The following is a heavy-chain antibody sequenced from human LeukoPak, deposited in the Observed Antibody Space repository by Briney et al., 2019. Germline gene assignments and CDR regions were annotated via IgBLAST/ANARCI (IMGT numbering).Heavy chain of an antibody. V-gene: IGHV1-2*02. D-gene: IGHD2-15*01. CDR3: ARGLGYCSGGSCYNWFDP. CDR1: GYTFTGYY. CDR2: INPNSGGT. Sequence: ASVKVSCKASGYTFTGYYMHWVRQAPGQGHEWMGWINPNSGGTNYAQKFQGRVTMTRDTSISTAYMELSRLRSDDTAVYYCARGLGYCSGGSCYNWFDPWGQGTLVTVSS. J-gene: IGHJ5*02.